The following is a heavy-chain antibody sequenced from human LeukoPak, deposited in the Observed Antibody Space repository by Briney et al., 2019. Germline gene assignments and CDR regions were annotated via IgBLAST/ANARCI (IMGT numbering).Heavy chain of an antibody. CDR3: ARRSRGYSYGSYYYYMDV. Sequence: ASVKVSCKASGYTFTSHAINWVRQATGQGIDWMGWMNPNRGNTGYAQKFQGRVTITTHTSISTAYLELSSLRSEDTAVYYCARRSRGYSYGSYYYYMDVWGKGTTVTVSS. J-gene: IGHJ6*03. V-gene: IGHV1-8*03. D-gene: IGHD5-18*01. CDR2: MNPNRGNT. CDR1: GYTFTSHA.